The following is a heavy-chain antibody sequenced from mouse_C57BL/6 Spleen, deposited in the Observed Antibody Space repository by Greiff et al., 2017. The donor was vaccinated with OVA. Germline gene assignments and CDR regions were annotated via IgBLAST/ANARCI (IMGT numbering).Heavy chain of an antibody. Sequence: QVQLQQPGAELVRPGSSVKLSCKASGYTFTSYWMHWVKQRPIQGLEWIGNIDPSDSETHYNQKFKDKATLTVDKSSSTAYMQLSSLTSEDSAVYYCARYHYSNYPYFDYWGQGTTLTVSS. CDR2: IDPSDSET. V-gene: IGHV1-52*01. D-gene: IGHD2-5*01. CDR1: GYTFTSYW. J-gene: IGHJ2*01. CDR3: ARYHYSNYPYFDY.